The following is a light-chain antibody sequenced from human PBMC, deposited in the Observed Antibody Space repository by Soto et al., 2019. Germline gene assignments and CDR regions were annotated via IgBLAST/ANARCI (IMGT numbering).Light chain of an antibody. V-gene: IGKV3-15*01. CDR3: QQYQYGPPRT. CDR2: GAS. J-gene: IGKJ1*01. Sequence: VMTQSPGTLSVSPGERATLSCRASQSVDTNLAWYQQKPGQAPRLLISGASTRATGVSARFSGSGSGTEFPLTTGSLQSEDFAVYYCQQYQYGPPRTFGQGTKVEIK. CDR1: QSVDTN.